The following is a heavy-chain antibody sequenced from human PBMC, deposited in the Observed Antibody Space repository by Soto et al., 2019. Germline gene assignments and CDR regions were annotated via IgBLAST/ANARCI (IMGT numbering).Heavy chain of an antibody. CDR1: GGSFSGYY. CDR3: ARDKITGLFDY. CDR2: INHSRST. D-gene: IGHD2-8*02. J-gene: IGHJ4*02. Sequence: QVQLQQWGAGLLKPSETLSLTCAVYGGSFSGYYWTWIRQPPGTGPEWMGEINHSRSTNYNPSLKSRVTISVDTSKNQFSLKLTSVTAADTAVYYCARDKITGLFDYWGQGTLVTVSS. V-gene: IGHV4-34*01.